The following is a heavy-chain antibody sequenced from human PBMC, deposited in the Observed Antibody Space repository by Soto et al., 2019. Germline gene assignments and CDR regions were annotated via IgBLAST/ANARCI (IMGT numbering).Heavy chain of an antibody. Sequence: NPSETLSLTCTVSGGSISSYYWSWIRQPPGKGLEWIGYIYYSGSTNYNPSLKSRVTISVDTSKNQFSLKLSSVTAADTAVYYCARDRIAVAGDYYYGMDVWGQGTTVTVSS. CDR1: GGSISSYY. V-gene: IGHV4-59*01. CDR3: ARDRIAVAGDYYYGMDV. D-gene: IGHD6-19*01. CDR2: IYYSGST. J-gene: IGHJ6*02.